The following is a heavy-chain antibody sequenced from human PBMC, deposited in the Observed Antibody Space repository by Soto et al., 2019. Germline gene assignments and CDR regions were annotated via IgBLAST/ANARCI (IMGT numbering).Heavy chain of an antibody. CDR2: VTNSGPI. CDR3: ARRNGDYPRIYYFDY. V-gene: IGHV4-59*01. J-gene: IGHJ4*02. D-gene: IGHD4-17*01. CDR1: GDSINSDN. Sequence: HVQLQESGPGLVKPSETLSLTCSISGDSINSDNWSWIRQSPGKGLEWIGHVTNSGPIYTNPSLKGRVTISVDTSKNQFFLRLSSVTAADTAIYYCARRNGDYPRIYYFDYWGQGTLVTVSS.